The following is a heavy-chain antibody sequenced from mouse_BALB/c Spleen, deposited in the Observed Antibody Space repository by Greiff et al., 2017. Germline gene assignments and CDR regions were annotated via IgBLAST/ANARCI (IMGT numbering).Heavy chain of an antibody. CDR2: ISYSGST. CDR3: ARYRTYEGGAMDY. V-gene: IGHV3-8*02. CDR1: GDSITSGY. D-gene: IGHD2-3*01. J-gene: IGHJ4*01. Sequence: DVKLQESGPSLVKPSQTLSLTCSVTGDSITSGYWNWIRKFPGNKLEYMGYISYSGSTYYNPSLKSRISITRDTSKNQYYLQLNSVTTEDTATYYCARYRTYEGGAMDYWGQGTSVTVSS.